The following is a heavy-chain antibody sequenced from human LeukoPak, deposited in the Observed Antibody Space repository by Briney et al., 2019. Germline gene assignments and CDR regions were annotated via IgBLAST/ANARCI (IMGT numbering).Heavy chain of an antibody. J-gene: IGHJ4*02. CDR2: LSASGDNT. V-gene: IGHV3-23*01. D-gene: IGHD1-7*01. Sequence: GGSLRLSCAASGFTFSSYAMSWVRQAPGKGLEWVSALSASGDNTYYAGSVRGRFIISRDNSRNTLYLQLKSLRAEDTAVYYCAKDLIWNFGYNFDYWGQGTLVTVSS. CDR3: AKDLIWNFGYNFDY. CDR1: GFTFSSYA.